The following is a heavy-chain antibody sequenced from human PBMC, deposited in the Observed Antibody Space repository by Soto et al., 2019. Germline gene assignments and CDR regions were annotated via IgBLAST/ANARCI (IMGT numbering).Heavy chain of an antibody. D-gene: IGHD3-10*01. CDR1: GFTFSSYA. V-gene: IGHV3-23*01. CDR3: AKDVYGSGSYYIFFDY. CDR2: ISGSGGST. J-gene: IGHJ4*02. Sequence: GGSLRLSCAASGFTFSSYAMSWVRQAPGKGPEWVSAISGSGGSTYYADFVKGRFTISRDNFKNTLYLQMNSLRAEDTALFYCAKDVYGSGSYYIFFDYWGQGTLVTVSS.